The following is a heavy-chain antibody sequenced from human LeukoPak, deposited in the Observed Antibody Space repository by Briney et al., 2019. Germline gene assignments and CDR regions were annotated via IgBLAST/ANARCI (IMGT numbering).Heavy chain of an antibody. J-gene: IGHJ4*02. Sequence: PGGSLRLSCAASGFTFSNAWMNWVRQVPGKGLEWVGRIYSKTNGGTTEYAAPVKGRFTISRDDSKNTLYLQMHSLKTEDTALYYCATGSNRYDTSDFDYWGQGTLVTVSS. CDR1: GFTFSNAW. V-gene: IGHV3-15*01. CDR2: IYSKTNGGTT. D-gene: IGHD3-22*01. CDR3: ATGSNRYDTSDFDY.